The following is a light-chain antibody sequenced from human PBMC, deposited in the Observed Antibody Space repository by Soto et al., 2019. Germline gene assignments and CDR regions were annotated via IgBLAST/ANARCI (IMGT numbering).Light chain of an antibody. CDR2: GAS. V-gene: IGKV3-15*01. Sequence: EIVMTQSPATLSVSPGERATLSFRASQSVSSNFAWYQQRPGQAPRLLIYGASTRDTGVPARFSGSGSGTEFTITISSLQSEDFAVYYCQQYINWPPAYTFGQGTKMEIK. CDR1: QSVSSN. CDR3: QQYINWPPAYT. J-gene: IGKJ2*01.